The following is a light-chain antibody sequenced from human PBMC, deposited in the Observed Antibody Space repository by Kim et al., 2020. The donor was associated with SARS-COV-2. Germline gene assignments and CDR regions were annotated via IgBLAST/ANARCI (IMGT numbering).Light chain of an antibody. Sequence: GQSVTISCTGTSSDVGGYNYVSWYEQHPGKAPKLMIYEVSKRPSGVPDRFSDSKSGNTASLTVSGLQAEDDADYYCSSYAGSSLYVFGAGTKVTVL. V-gene: IGLV2-8*01. CDR2: EVS. J-gene: IGLJ1*01. CDR1: SSDVGGYNY. CDR3: SSYAGSSLYV.